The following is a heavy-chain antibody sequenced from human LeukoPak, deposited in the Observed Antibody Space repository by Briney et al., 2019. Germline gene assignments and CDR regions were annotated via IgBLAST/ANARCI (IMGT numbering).Heavy chain of an antibody. V-gene: IGHV4-34*01. CDR1: GGSFSGYY. CDR3: ARPYCSAGNCYSNFDS. CDR2: INHSGST. D-gene: IGHD2-15*01. Sequence: SETLSLTCAVYGGSFSGYYWSWIRQPPGKGLEWIGEINHSGSTNYNPSLKSRVTISVDTSKKQFSLKLSSVTAADTAVYYCARPYCSAGNCYSNFDSWGQGTLVTVSS. J-gene: IGHJ4*02.